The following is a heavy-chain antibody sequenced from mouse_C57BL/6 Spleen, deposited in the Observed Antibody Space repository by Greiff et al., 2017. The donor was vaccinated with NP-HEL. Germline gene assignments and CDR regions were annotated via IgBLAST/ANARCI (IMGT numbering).Heavy chain of an antibody. V-gene: IGHV1-55*01. CDR3: AREDGNDWYFDV. Sequence: VQLQQPGAELVKPGASVKMSCKASGYTFTSYWITWVKQRPGQGLEWIGDIYPGSGSTNYNEKFKSKATLTVDTSSSTAYMQLSSLTSEDSAVYYCAREDGNDWYFDVWGTGTTVTVSS. CDR2: IYPGSGST. CDR1: GYTFTSYW. D-gene: IGHD2-1*01. J-gene: IGHJ1*03.